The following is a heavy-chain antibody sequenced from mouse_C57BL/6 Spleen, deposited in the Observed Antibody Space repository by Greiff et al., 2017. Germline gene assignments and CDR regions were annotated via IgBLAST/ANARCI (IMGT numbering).Heavy chain of an antibody. J-gene: IGHJ2*01. CDR1: GYTFTDYE. D-gene: IGHD1-1*01. CDR3: TRKGTTVVATSSFDY. V-gene: IGHV1-15*01. Sequence: VQRVESGAELVRPGASVTLSCKASGYTFTDYEMHWVKQTPVHGLEWIGAIDPETGGTAYNQKFKGKAILTADKSSSTAYMELRSLTSEDSAVYYCTRKGTTVVATSSFDYWGQGTTLTVSS. CDR2: IDPETGGT.